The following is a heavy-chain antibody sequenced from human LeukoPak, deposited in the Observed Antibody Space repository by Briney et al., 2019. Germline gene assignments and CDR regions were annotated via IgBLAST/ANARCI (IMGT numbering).Heavy chain of an antibody. Sequence: GASVKVSCKASAHTFTGYYMHWVRQVPGQGLEWMGWINPNTGATNYAQKFQGRVTMTRDTSISTAYMELSRLRSDDTAVYYCARAHRGSSWPLDYWGQGTLVTVSS. CDR3: ARAHRGSSWPLDY. J-gene: IGHJ4*02. CDR1: AHTFTGYY. CDR2: INPNTGAT. D-gene: IGHD6-13*01. V-gene: IGHV1-2*02.